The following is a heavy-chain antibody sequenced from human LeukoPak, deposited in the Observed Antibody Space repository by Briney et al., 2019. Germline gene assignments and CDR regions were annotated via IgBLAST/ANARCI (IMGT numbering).Heavy chain of an antibody. J-gene: IGHJ4*02. CDR3: ARGARSGGWYGGY. Sequence: GGSLRLSCAASGFTFSSYAMPWVRQAPGKGLEYVSAISSNGGSTYYANSVKGRFTISRDNSKNTLYLQMGSLRAEDMAVYYCARGARSGGWYGGYWGQGTLVTVSS. V-gene: IGHV3-64*01. CDR1: GFTFSSYA. D-gene: IGHD6-19*01. CDR2: ISSNGGST.